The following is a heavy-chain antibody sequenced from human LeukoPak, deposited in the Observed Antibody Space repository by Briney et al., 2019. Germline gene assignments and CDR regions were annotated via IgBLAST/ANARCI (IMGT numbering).Heavy chain of an antibody. CDR3: ARDAGFSNEDY. D-gene: IGHD4-11*01. CDR1: GFTFSTYW. V-gene: IGHV3-7*01. Sequence: GGSLRLSCAASGFTFSTYWMSWVRRAPGKGLEWVANIKPDGGETYYVDSVKGRFTIPRDNAKKSLFLHMNSLRADDTAVYYCARDAGFSNEDYWGQGTLVTVSS. CDR2: IKPDGGET. J-gene: IGHJ4*02.